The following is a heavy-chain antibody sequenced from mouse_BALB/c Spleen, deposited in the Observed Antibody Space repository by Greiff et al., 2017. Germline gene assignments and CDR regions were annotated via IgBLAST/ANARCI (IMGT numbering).Heavy chain of an antibody. D-gene: IGHD2-3*01. CDR2: IDPANGNT. CDR3: ARGDGYYGFAY. Sequence: VTLKVSGAELVKPGASVKLSCTASGFNIKDTYMHWVKQRPEQGLEWIGRIDPANGNTKYDPKFQGKATITADTSSNTAYLQLSSLTSEDTAVYYCARGDGYYGFAYWGQGTLVTVSA. V-gene: IGHV14-3*02. CDR1: GFNIKDTY. J-gene: IGHJ3*01.